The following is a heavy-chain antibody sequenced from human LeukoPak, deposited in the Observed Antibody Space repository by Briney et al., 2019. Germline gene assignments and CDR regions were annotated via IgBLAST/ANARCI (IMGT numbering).Heavy chain of an antibody. CDR2: ISSSSSTI. CDR3: ARGEAAGTDY. V-gene: IGHV3-48*01. J-gene: IGHJ4*02. D-gene: IGHD6-13*01. Sequence: PGGSLRLSCAASGFTFSSYSMNWVRQAPGKGLEWVSYISSSSSTIYYADSVKGRFTISRDNAKNSLYLQMNSLRAEDTAVYYCARGEAAGTDYWGQGTLVTVSS. CDR1: GFTFSSYS.